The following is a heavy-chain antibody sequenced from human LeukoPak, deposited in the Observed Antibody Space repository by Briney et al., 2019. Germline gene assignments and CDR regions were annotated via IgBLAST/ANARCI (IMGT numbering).Heavy chain of an antibody. D-gene: IGHD5-18*01. CDR3: VRDRSPWYSYSIGNFDY. CDR1: GYTFSRYG. Sequence: ASVKVSCKASGYTFSRYGISWVRQAPGQGLEWMTWISAYNGNANYAQKSQGRVTMTTDTSTSTADMELRSLKSDDPAVYYCVRDRSPWYSYSIGNFDYWGQGTLVTVSS. V-gene: IGHV1-18*01. CDR2: ISAYNGNA. J-gene: IGHJ4*02.